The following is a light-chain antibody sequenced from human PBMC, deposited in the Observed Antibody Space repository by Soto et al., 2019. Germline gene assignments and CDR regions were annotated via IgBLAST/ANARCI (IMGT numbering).Light chain of an antibody. CDR2: YDV. J-gene: IGLJ3*02. CDR1: KVGSKS. Sequence: SYELTQPPSVSVAPGRTAIITCGGSKVGSKSVHWYQQKPGQAPGLVIYYDVDRPSGIPERFSGSNAGDTATLTIASVEAGEEADYYCQVWDGSTHHLVFGGGTKVTVL. CDR3: QVWDGSTHHLV. V-gene: IGLV3-21*04.